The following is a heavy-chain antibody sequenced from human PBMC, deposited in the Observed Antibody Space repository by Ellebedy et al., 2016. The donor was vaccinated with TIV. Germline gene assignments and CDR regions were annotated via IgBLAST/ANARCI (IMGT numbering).Heavy chain of an antibody. J-gene: IGHJ4*02. CDR1: GGSFSGYY. CDR2: INHSGST. Sequence: SETLSLXCAVYGGSFSGYYWSWIRQPPGKGLEWIGEINHSGSTNYNPSLKSRVTISVDTSKNQFSLKLTSVTAADTAVYYCARGRTAMITNPKYFDYWGQGTLLTVSS. D-gene: IGHD5-18*01. CDR3: ARGRTAMITNPKYFDY. V-gene: IGHV4-34*01.